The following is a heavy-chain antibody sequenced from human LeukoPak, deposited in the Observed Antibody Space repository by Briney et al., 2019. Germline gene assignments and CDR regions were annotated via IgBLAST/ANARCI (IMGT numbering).Heavy chain of an antibody. J-gene: IGHJ4*02. Sequence: SETLSLTCTVSGGSISSSSYYWGWIRQPPGKGLEWIGSIYYSGSTYCNPSLKSRVTISVDTSKNQFSLKLSSVTAADTAVYYCARQSSRGELPLAWIDYWGQGTLVTVSS. CDR1: GGSISSSSYY. CDR3: ARQSSRGELPLAWIDY. CDR2: IYYSGST. V-gene: IGHV4-39*01. D-gene: IGHD1-26*01.